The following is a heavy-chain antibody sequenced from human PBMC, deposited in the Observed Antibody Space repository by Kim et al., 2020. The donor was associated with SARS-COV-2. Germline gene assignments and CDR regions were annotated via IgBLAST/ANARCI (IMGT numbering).Heavy chain of an antibody. V-gene: IGHV3-73*01. D-gene: IGHD2-2*01. Sequence: SVKGRCTISRDDSKNTAYLQMNSLTTEDTAVYYCTKGYCTSTACYPKFDPWGQGTLVTVSS. J-gene: IGHJ5*02. CDR3: TKGYCTSTACYPKFDP.